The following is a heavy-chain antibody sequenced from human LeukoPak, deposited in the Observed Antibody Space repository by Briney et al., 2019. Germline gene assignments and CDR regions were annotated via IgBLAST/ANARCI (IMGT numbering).Heavy chain of an antibody. CDR2: INHSGST. CDR3: SGAPSYGPGSWRH. D-gene: IGHD3-10*01. J-gene: IGHJ4*02. CDR1: GGSFSGYS. V-gene: IGHV4-34*01. Sequence: SETMSLTCGVYGGSFSGYSWSWIRQPPGKGLEWIGEINHSGSTNYNPSLKSRVTISVDTSKNQFSLKLSSLTAADTAVYYCSGAPSYGPGSWRHWGQGTLVTVSS.